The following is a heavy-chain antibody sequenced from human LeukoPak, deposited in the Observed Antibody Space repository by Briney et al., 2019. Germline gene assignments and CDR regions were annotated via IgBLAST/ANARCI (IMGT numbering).Heavy chain of an antibody. Sequence: PGGSLRLSCAASGFTLSSYEMNWVRQAPGKGLEWVSYISSSGSTIYYADSVKGRFTISRDNAKNSLYLQMNSLRAEDTAVYYCAKYGVDCSSTSCYPLYYMDVWGKGTTVTVSS. V-gene: IGHV3-48*03. CDR1: GFTLSSYE. CDR3: AKYGVDCSSTSCYPLYYMDV. D-gene: IGHD2-2*01. J-gene: IGHJ6*03. CDR2: ISSSGSTI.